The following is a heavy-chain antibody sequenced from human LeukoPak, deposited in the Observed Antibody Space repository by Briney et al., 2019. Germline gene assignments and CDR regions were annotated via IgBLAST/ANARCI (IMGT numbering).Heavy chain of an antibody. J-gene: IGHJ4*02. CDR2: INPNSGGT. Sequence: GASVKVSCKASGYTFTGYYMHRVRQAPGQGLEWMGWINPNSGGTNYAQKLQGRVTMTRDTSISTAYMELSRLRSDDTAVYYCAREYYYGSDYWGQGTLVTVSS. V-gene: IGHV1-2*02. CDR1: GYTFTGYY. D-gene: IGHD3-10*01. CDR3: AREYYYGSDY.